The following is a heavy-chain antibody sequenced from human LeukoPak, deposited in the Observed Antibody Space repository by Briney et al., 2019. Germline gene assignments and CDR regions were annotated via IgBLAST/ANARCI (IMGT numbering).Heavy chain of an antibody. V-gene: IGHV3-20*04. Sequence: GGSLRLSCAASGFTFDDYGMSWVRQAPGKGLEWVSGINWNGGSTGYADSVKGRFTISRDNSKNTLYLQVNSLRAEDTALYYCARDQRGYSNAYSYSPGAFDIWGQGTMVTVSS. CDR3: ARDQRGYSNAYSYSPGAFDI. J-gene: IGHJ3*02. CDR1: GFTFDDYG. D-gene: IGHD5-18*01. CDR2: INWNGGST.